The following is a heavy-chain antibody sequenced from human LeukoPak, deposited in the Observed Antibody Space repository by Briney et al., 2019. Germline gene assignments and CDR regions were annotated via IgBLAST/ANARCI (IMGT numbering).Heavy chain of an antibody. CDR1: GFTFSSYS. J-gene: IGHJ4*02. Sequence: GGSLRLSCAASGFTFSSYSMNWVRQAPGKGLEWVSYISSSSSTIYYADSVKGRFTISRDNAKNSLYLQMNSLRAEDTAVYYCARVLHKRNYDSSVYYGYWGQGTLVTVSS. CDR3: ARVLHKRNYDSSVYYGY. V-gene: IGHV3-48*01. D-gene: IGHD3-22*01. CDR2: ISSSSSTI.